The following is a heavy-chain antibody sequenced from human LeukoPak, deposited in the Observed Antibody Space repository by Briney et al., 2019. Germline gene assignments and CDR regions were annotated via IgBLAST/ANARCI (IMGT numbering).Heavy chain of an antibody. V-gene: IGHV4-59*08. CDR2: IYYSGST. CDR1: GGSISSYY. Sequence: PSETLSLTCTVSGGSISSYYWSWIRQPPGKGLEWIGYIYYSGSTNYNPSLKSRVTISVDTSKNQFSLKLSSVTAADTAVYYCARSPEGLLRYFDWLLSPNYFDYWGQGTLVTVSS. CDR3: ARSPEGLLRYFDWLLSPNYFDY. J-gene: IGHJ4*02. D-gene: IGHD3-9*01.